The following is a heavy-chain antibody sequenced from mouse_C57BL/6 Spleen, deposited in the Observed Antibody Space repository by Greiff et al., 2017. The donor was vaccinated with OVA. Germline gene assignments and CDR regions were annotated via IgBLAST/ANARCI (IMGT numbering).Heavy chain of an antibody. CDR1: GYTFTDYE. CDR3: PGYYGSSGGYYFDY. Sequence: QVQLQQSGAELVRPGASVTLSCKASGYTFTDYEMHWVKQTPVHGLEWIGAIDPETGGTAYNQKFKGKAILTADKSSSTAYMELRSLTSEDSAVYYFPGYYGSSGGYYFDYWGQGTTLTVSA. CDR2: IDPETGGT. V-gene: IGHV1-15*01. D-gene: IGHD1-1*01. J-gene: IGHJ2*01.